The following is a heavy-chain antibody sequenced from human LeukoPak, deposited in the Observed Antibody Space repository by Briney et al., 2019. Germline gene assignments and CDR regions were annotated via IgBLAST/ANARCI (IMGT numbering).Heavy chain of an antibody. D-gene: IGHD3-16*02. Sequence: GGSLRLSCAASGFTFSSYGMHWVRQAPGKGLEWVAVIWYDGSNEYYADSVKGRFTISRDNPKNTLYLQMNSLRAEDTAVYYCARDDYDYVWGSYRYNYWGQGTLVTVSS. J-gene: IGHJ4*02. CDR3: ARDDYDYVWGSYRYNY. CDR2: IWYDGSNE. CDR1: GFTFSSYG. V-gene: IGHV3-33*08.